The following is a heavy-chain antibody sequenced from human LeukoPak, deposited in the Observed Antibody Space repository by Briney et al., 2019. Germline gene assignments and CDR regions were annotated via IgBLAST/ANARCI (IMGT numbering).Heavy chain of an antibody. CDR1: GFTFRDSA. V-gene: IGHV3-23*01. D-gene: IGHD3-16*02. CDR3: AKDIQLST. CDR2: ISYSGGNA. Sequence: GESLRLSCAASGFTFRDSAMTWVRHVPGKGLEWVSLISYSGGNAYYADSVKGRFTISRDNSENTLSLQMNSLRVEDTARYYCAKDIQLSTWGLGTMVTVSS. J-gene: IGHJ3*01.